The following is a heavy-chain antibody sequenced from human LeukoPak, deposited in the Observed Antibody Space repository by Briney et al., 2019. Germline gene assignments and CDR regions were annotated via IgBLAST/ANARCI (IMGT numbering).Heavy chain of an antibody. CDR3: ARCYGDYYPMDV. CDR1: GYTFTSYD. CDR2: MNPNSGNT. V-gene: IGHV1-8*01. D-gene: IGHD4-17*01. Sequence: ASVKVSCKASGYTFTSYDINWVRQATGQGLEWMGWMNPNSGNTGYAQKFQGRVTMTRNTSISTAYMVLSSLRSEDTAVYYCARCYGDYYPMDVWGKGTTVTVSS. J-gene: IGHJ6*03.